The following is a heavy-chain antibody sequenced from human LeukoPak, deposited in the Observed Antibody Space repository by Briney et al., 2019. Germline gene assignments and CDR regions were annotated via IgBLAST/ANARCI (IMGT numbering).Heavy chain of an antibody. CDR3: ARGGGLDV. V-gene: IGHV3-30-3*01. CDR1: GFTFRNYV. D-gene: IGHD3-16*01. Sequence: GGSLRLSCAASGFTFRNYVIHWVRQAPGKGLEWVAVTSSDLNVKLYADSVKGRFTISRDNAKNSLYLQMSNLRAEDTAVYFCARGGGLDVWGRGATVTVSS. CDR2: TSSDLNVK. J-gene: IGHJ6*02.